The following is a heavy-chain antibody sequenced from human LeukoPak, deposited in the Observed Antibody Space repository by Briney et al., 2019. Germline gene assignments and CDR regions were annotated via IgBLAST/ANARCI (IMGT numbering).Heavy chain of an antibody. V-gene: IGHV3-23*01. J-gene: IGHJ2*01. CDR1: GFTFSNYG. Sequence: GGSLTLSCAASGFTFSNYGMSWVRQAPRKGREWVSSISNTGDNTYYPDSVNGRFTISRDNSKNTLYLQMNSLRAEDTAVYYCTRETDYSDGTGYHHWYFDLWGRGTLVTVSS. D-gene: IGHD3-22*01. CDR3: TRETDYSDGTGYHHWYFDL. CDR2: ISNTGDNT.